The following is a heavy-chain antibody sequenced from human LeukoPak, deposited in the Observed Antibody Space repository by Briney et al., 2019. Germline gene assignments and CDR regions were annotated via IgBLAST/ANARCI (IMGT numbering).Heavy chain of an antibody. Sequence: GGSLRLSCAASGFTFNFYAMSWVRQAPGKGLEWVSGISGTGDNTYYADSVKGRFTISRDNSKNSVYLQMNSLRAEDTAVYYCAKYGSRWYERGYFDYWGQGTLVTVSS. CDR3: AKYGSRWYERGYFDY. D-gene: IGHD6-13*01. CDR1: GFTFNFYA. CDR2: ISGTGDNT. J-gene: IGHJ4*02. V-gene: IGHV3-23*01.